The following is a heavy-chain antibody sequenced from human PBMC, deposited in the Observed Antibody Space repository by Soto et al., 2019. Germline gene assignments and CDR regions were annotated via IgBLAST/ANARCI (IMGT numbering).Heavy chain of an antibody. D-gene: IGHD2-21*01. CDR2: ISGSGGST. CDR1: GFTFSSYA. J-gene: IGHJ4*02. V-gene: IGHV3-23*01. CDR3: AKAPDSGGLYFDY. Sequence: GGSLRLSCAASGFTFSSYAMSWVRQAPGKGLEWVSAISGSGGSTYYADSVKGWFTISRDNSKNTLYLQMNSLRAEDTAVYYCAKAPDSGGLYFDYWGQGTLVTVSS.